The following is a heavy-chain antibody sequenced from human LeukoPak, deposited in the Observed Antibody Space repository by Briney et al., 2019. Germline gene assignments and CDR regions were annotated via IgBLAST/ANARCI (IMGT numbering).Heavy chain of an antibody. CDR2: INHSGST. V-gene: IGHV4-34*01. CDR1: GVSFSGYY. D-gene: IGHD2-2*01. CDR3: ARYCSSTSCSDYYYYGMDV. J-gene: IGHJ6*02. Sequence: SETLSLTCAVYGVSFSGYYWSWIRQPPGKGLEWIGEINHSGSTNYNPSLKSRVTISVDKSKNQFSLKLSSVTAADTAVYYCARYCSSTSCSDYYYYGMDVWGQGTTVTVSS.